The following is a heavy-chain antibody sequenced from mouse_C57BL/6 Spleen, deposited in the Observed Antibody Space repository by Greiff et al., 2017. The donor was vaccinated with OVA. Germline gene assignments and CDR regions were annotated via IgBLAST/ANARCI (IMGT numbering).Heavy chain of an antibody. CDR1: GYTFTSYW. D-gene: IGHD1-1*01. V-gene: IGHV1-55*01. Sequence: QVQLQQPGAELVKPGASVKMSCKASGYTFTSYWITWVKQRLGQGLEWIGDIYPGSGSTNYNEKFKSKATLTVDTSSSTAYMQLSSLTSEDSAVYYCARWTTVVAGAMDYWGQGTSVTVSS. CDR3: ARWTTVVAGAMDY. CDR2: IYPGSGST. J-gene: IGHJ4*01.